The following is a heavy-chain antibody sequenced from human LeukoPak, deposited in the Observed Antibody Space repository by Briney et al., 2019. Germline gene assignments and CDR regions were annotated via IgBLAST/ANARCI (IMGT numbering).Heavy chain of an antibody. Sequence: GGSLRLSCAASGFTFNSYAMHWVRQAPGQGLEGVAVISYDGSNKYYADSVKGRFTISRDNSKNTLYLQMNSMRAEDTAVYYCARVQGSSTSDSSIHAFDIWGQGTMVTVSS. CDR3: ARVQGSSTSDSSIHAFDI. D-gene: IGHD6-19*01. CDR1: GFTFNSYA. V-gene: IGHV3-30*04. CDR2: ISYDGSNK. J-gene: IGHJ3*02.